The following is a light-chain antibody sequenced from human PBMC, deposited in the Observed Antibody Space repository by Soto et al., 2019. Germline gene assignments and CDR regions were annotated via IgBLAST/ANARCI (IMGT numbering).Light chain of an antibody. CDR2: DAY. Sequence: EIVLTQSPATLSLSPGDRATLSCRASQRVSSYLAWYQQKPGQAPRLLIYDAYHRATGIPARFSGSGSGTDFTLTISSLEPEECAVYYCQQRSNWPRTFGQGTKVEIK. V-gene: IGKV3-11*01. J-gene: IGKJ1*01. CDR3: QQRSNWPRT. CDR1: QRVSSY.